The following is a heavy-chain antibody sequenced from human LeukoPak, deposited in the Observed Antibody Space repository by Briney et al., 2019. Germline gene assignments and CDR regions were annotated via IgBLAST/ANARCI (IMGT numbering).Heavy chain of an antibody. CDR1: GFIFSGSA. D-gene: IGHD2-21*01. CDR3: TRWWWDPRVGGYYYYMDV. J-gene: IGHJ6*03. CDR2: IRSKANSYAT. V-gene: IGHV3-73*01. Sequence: GGSLTLSCAASGFIFSGSAMHWVRQASGKGLEWVSRIRSKANSYATAYAASVKGRFTISRDDSKNTAYLQMNSLKTEDTAVYYCTRWWWDPRVGGYYYYMDVWGKGTTVTISS.